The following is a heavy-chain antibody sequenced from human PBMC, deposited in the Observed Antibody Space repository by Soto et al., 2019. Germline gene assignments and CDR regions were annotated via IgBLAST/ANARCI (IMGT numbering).Heavy chain of an antibody. CDR2: IYYSGST. D-gene: IGHD3-22*01. V-gene: IGHV4-59*08. CDR1: GGSISSYY. J-gene: IGHJ3*02. Sequence: TSETLSLTCTVSGGSISSYYWSWIRQPPGKGLEWIGYIYYSGSTNYNPSLKSRVTISVDTSKNQFSLKLSSVTAADTAVYYCARQHSGYDAFDIWGQGTMVTVS. CDR3: ARQHSGYDAFDI.